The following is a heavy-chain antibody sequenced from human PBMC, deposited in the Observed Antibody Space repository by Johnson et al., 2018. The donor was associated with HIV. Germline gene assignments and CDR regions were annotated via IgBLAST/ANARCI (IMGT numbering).Heavy chain of an antibody. Sequence: VLLVESGGGLVQPGGSLRLSCAASGFTFSSYWMSWVRQAPGKGLMWVSRITRDGSSSTYADSVKGRFTISRDNAKNTMSLQLNGLRVEDTAVYYCAKDHKGDSGGAFDIWGQGTMVTVSS. CDR1: GFTFSSYW. CDR2: ITRDGSSS. V-gene: IGHV3-74*03. D-gene: IGHD5-12*01. CDR3: AKDHKGDSGGAFDI. J-gene: IGHJ3*02.